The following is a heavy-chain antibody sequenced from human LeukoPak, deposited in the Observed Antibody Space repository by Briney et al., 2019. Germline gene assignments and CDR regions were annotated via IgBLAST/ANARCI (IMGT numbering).Heavy chain of an antibody. D-gene: IGHD5-18*01. CDR1: GYTLTGYY. J-gene: IGHJ4*02. V-gene: IGHV1-2*02. CDR2: INPNSGGT. CDR3: ARAVDTAMVTGY. Sequence: ASVKVSCKASGYTLTGYYMHWVRQAPGQGLEWMGWINPNSGGTNYAQKFQGRVTMTRDTSISTAYMELSRLRSDDTAVYYCARAVDTAMVTGYWGQGTLVTVSS.